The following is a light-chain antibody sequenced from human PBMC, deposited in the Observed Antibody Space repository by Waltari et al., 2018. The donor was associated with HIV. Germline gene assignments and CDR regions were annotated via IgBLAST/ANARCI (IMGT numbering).Light chain of an antibody. CDR3: QVWDSGSDHPDVV. Sequence: SYVLTQPTSVSVAPGQPARITCGGTNIGSKSGHWYQQKPGQAPVLVVYYDNDRPSGIPERFFGSNSGNTATLTITRVEAGDEADYYCQVWDSGSDHPDVVFGGGTKLTVL. CDR2: YDN. V-gene: IGLV3-21*02. CDR1: NIGSKS. J-gene: IGLJ2*01.